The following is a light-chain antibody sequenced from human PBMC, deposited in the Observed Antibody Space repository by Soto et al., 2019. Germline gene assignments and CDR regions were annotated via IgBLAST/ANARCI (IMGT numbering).Light chain of an antibody. Sequence: QSALTQPASVSGSPGQSITISCTGTSSDVGSYNLVSWYQQHPGKAPELMIYEVSKRPSGVSNRFSGSKSGNTASLTISGLQAEDEADYYCCSYAGSSTPVVFGGGTKVTVL. CDR3: CSYAGSSTPVV. V-gene: IGLV2-23*02. CDR2: EVS. J-gene: IGLJ2*01. CDR1: SSDVGSYNL.